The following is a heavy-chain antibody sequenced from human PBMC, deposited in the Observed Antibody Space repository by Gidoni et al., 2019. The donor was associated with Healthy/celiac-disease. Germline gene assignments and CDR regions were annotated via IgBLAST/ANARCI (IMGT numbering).Heavy chain of an antibody. CDR2: ISSSSSYT. D-gene: IGHD6-19*01. J-gene: IGHJ4*02. Sequence: QLQLVESGGGLVKPGGSLRLSCAASGFPFRDSYMTWIRQAPGKGLEWVSYISSSSSYTNYADSVKGRFTISRDNAKNSLYLQMNSLRAEDTAVYYCARDPSGYSSGWYGFGEYYFDYWGQGTLVTVSS. CDR1: GFPFRDSY. V-gene: IGHV3-11*06. CDR3: ARDPSGYSSGWYGFGEYYFDY.